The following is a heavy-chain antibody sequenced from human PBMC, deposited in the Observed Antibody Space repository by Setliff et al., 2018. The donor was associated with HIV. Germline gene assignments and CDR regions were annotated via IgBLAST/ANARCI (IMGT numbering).Heavy chain of an antibody. Sequence: QSGGSLRLSCAASGFTFTSYWMIWVRQAPGKGLEWVANINQDGNEKNYVDSVKGRFTISRDNTKNSLYLQMNSLRAEDTAVYCCAKDVYVAKYYYGSSGYSGSYYFDYWGQGTLVTVSS. J-gene: IGHJ4*02. V-gene: IGHV3-7*03. CDR1: GFTFTSYW. D-gene: IGHD3-22*01. CDR2: INQDGNEK. CDR3: AKDVYVAKYYYGSSGYSGSYYFDY.